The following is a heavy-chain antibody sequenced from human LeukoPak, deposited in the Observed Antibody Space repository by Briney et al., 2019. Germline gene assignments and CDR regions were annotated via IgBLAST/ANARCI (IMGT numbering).Heavy chain of an antibody. Sequence: SETLSLTCTVSGGSISSYYWSWIRQPAGKGLEWIGRIYTSGSTNYNPSLMSRVTMSVDTSKNQFSLKLSSVTAADTAVYYCAREFTIFEAFDIWGQGTMVTVSS. D-gene: IGHD3-3*01. CDR3: AREFTIFEAFDI. V-gene: IGHV4-4*07. J-gene: IGHJ3*02. CDR1: GGSISSYY. CDR2: IYTSGST.